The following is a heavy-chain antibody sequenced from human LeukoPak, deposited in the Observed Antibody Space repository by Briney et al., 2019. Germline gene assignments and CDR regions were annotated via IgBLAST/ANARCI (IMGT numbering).Heavy chain of an antibody. Sequence: GGSLRLSCAASGFTFSNYWMSWVRQAPGKGLEWLANINQDGSEMYYVDSVKGRFTISRDNGKNSLYLQINSLRADDTAVYYCARDYRHSSSWYYFDYWGQGTLVTVSS. D-gene: IGHD6-13*01. CDR2: INQDGSEM. J-gene: IGHJ4*02. CDR3: ARDYRHSSSWYYFDY. CDR1: GFTFSNYW. V-gene: IGHV3-7*01.